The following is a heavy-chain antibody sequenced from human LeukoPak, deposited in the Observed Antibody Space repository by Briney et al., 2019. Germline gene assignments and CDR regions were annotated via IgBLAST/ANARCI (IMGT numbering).Heavy chain of an antibody. V-gene: IGHV3-23*01. J-gene: IGHJ3*02. CDR3: AKDDGWLVREDGFDM. Sequence: GGSLRLSCAPSGFTFSAHAMTWVRQPPGKGLEWVSGISDGGGNTYYAYSVRGRFTISRDNSKNTLYLQMNSLRAEDTAVYYCAKDDGWLVREDGFDMWGQGTMVTVSS. CDR2: ISDGGGNT. CDR1: GFTFSAHA. D-gene: IGHD6-19*01.